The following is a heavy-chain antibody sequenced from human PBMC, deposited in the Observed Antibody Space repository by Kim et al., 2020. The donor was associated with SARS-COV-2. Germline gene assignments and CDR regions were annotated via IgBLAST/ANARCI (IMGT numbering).Heavy chain of an antibody. J-gene: IGHJ5*02. V-gene: IGHV3-30*18. CDR2: ISYDGSNK. CDR1: GFTFSSYG. D-gene: IGHD5-18*01. CDR3: AKDGDTAMVGGDWFDP. Sequence: GGSLRLSCAASGFTFSSYGMHWVRQAPGKGLEWVAVISYDGSNKYYADSVKGRFTISRDNSKNTLYLQMNSLRAEDTAVYYCAKDGDTAMVGGDWFDPWGQGTLVTVSS.